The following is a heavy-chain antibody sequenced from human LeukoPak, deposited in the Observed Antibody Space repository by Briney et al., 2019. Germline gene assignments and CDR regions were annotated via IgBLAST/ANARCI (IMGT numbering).Heavy chain of an antibody. CDR1: GYSFTSYW. D-gene: IGHD3-22*01. J-gene: IGHJ3*02. V-gene: IGHV5-51*01. Sequence: PGESLKISCKGSGYSFTSYWIGWVRQMPGKGLEWMGIIYPGDSDTRYSPSFQGQVTISADKSISTAYLQWSSLKASDTAMYYCASASGYYYDSSGYYPGRAFDIWGRGTMVTVSS. CDR3: ASASGYYYDSSGYYPGRAFDI. CDR2: IYPGDSDT.